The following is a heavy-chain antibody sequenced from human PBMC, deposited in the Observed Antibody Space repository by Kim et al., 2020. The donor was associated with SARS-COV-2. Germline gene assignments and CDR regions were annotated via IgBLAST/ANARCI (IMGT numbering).Heavy chain of an antibody. CDR3: ARDYYDYPGY. Sequence: TKYSQKFQGRVTITRDTSASTAYMELSSLRSEDTAVYYCARDYYDYPGYWGQGTLVTVSS. V-gene: IGHV1-3*01. CDR2: T. J-gene: IGHJ4*02. D-gene: IGHD3-16*01.